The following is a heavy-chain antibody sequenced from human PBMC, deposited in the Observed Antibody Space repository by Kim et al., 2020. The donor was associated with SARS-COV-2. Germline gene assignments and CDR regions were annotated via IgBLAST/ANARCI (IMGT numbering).Heavy chain of an antibody. V-gene: IGHV2-5*02. CDR2: FYWDDDK. CDR3: AHSRDGDYRGQGKYHIDY. D-gene: IGHD4-17*01. J-gene: IGHJ4*02. Sequence: SGPTLVNPTQTLTLTCTFSGFSVSTSGVGVGWIRQPPGKALEWLAIFYWDDDKRYSPSLKSRLTITKDTSKNQVVLTMTNMDPVDTATYYCAHSRDGDYRGQGKYHIDYWDQGTLVTVST. CDR1: GFSVSTSGVG.